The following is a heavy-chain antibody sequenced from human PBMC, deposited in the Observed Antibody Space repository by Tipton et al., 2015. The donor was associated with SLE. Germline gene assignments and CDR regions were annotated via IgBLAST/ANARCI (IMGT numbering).Heavy chain of an antibody. J-gene: IGHJ6*03. Sequence: GSLRLSCAASGFTFSTYAMHWVRQAPGKGLEWVSSINGGGGNTYYADSLRGRFTISRHNTKNTLFLQMNSLRADDTAVYYCARTDYGGDSRTHFFYYMAVWGKGTTVTVSS. V-gene: IGHV3-23*01. CDR2: INGGGGNT. D-gene: IGHD4-23*01. CDR1: GFTFSTYA. CDR3: ARTDYGGDSRTHFFYYMAV.